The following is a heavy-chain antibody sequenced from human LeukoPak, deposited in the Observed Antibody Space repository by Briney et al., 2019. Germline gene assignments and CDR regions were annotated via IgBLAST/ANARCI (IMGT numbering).Heavy chain of an antibody. V-gene: IGHV3-21*01. CDR3: ASSGSDQGTNWFDP. J-gene: IGHJ5*02. Sequence: PGGSLRLSCAASGFTFSSYSMNWVRQAPGKGLEWVSSISSSSSCIYYADSVKGRFTISRDNAKNSLYLQMNSLRAEDTAVHYCASSGSDQGTNWFDPWGQGTLVTVSS. CDR1: GFTFSSYS. CDR2: ISSSSSCI. D-gene: IGHD3-10*01.